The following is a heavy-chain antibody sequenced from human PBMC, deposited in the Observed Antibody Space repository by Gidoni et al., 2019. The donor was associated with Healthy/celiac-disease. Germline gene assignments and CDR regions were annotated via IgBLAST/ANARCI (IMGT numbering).Heavy chain of an antibody. CDR1: VGSVSSGSYY. CDR3: ARVAGRRDGYNDY. J-gene: IGHJ4*02. V-gene: IGHV4-61*01. D-gene: IGHD5-12*01. Sequence: QVQLQESGPGLVKPSETLSLPCTVSVGSVSSGSYYWSWIRQPPGKGLEWIGYIYYSGSTNYNPSLKSRVTISVDTSKNQFSLKLSSVTAADTAVYYCARVAGRRDGYNDYWGQGTLVTVSS. CDR2: IYYSGST.